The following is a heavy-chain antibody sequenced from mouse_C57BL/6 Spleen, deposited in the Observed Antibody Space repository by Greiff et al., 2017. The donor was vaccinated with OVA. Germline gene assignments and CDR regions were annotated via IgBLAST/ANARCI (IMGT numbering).Heavy chain of an antibody. CDR2: IDPSDSYT. V-gene: IGHV1-50*01. CDR3: ARLVYCNYGAMDY. D-gene: IGHD2-1*01. Sequence: QVQLQQPGAELVKPGASVKLSCKASGYTFTSYWMQWVKQRPGQGLEWIGEIDPSDSYTNYNQKFKGKATLTVDTSSSTAYMQLSSLTSEDYAVYYCARLVYCNYGAMDYWGQGTSVTVSS. CDR1: GYTFTSYW. J-gene: IGHJ4*01.